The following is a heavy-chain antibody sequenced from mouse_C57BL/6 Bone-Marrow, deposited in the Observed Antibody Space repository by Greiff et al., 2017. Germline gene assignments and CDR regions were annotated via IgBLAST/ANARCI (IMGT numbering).Heavy chain of an antibody. CDR1: GYTFTDYY. J-gene: IGHJ2*01. D-gene: IGHD2-3*01. CDR2: INPNNGGT. CDR3: AYDGYYSYYFDY. Sequence: EVQLQQSGPELVKPGASVKISCKASGYTFTDYYMNWVKQSHGKSLEWIGDINPNNGGTSYKQKFKGKATLTVDKSSSTAYMELRSLTSADSAVYYCAYDGYYSYYFDYWGQGTTLTVSS. V-gene: IGHV1-26*01.